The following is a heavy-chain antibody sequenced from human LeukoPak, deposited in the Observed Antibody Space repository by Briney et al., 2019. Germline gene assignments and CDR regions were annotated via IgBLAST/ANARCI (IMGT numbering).Heavy chain of an antibody. D-gene: IGHD6-13*01. CDR3: ARGVIAAAGSIFDP. CDR1: GFNFNNYN. J-gene: IGHJ5*02. Sequence: GGSLRLSCAASGFNFNNYNMNWVRQAPGKGLEWVSYITLSSSSIYYADSVKGRFTISRDNAKNSLYLQMNSLRAEDTAVYYCARGVIAAAGSIFDPWGQGTLVAVSS. V-gene: IGHV3-48*01. CDR2: ITLSSSSI.